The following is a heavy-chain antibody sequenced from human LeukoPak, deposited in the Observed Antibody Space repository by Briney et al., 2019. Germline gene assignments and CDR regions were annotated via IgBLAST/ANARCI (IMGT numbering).Heavy chain of an antibody. Sequence: KPSETLSLTCAVYGGSFSGYYWSWIRQPPGKGLEWIGEINHSGSTNYNPSLKSRVTISVDTSKNQFSLKLSSVTAADTAVYYCARTSSSGLVGGYYFDYWGQGTLVTVSS. D-gene: IGHD6-19*01. CDR3: ARTSSSGLVGGYYFDY. V-gene: IGHV4-34*01. CDR1: GGSFSGYY. CDR2: INHSGST. J-gene: IGHJ4*02.